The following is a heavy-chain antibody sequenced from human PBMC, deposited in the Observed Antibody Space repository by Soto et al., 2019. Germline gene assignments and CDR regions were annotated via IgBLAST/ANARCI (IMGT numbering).Heavy chain of an antibody. D-gene: IGHD2-2*01. CDR3: ARLGPHCISTSCYLDY. Sequence: RKVFGRASGCELIRYSIGCARQKPGKGLEWMGIIYPGDSDTRYSPSFQGQVTISADKSISTAYLQWSSLKASDTAMYYCARLGPHCISTSCYLDYWGQGTLVTVSS. CDR2: IYPGDSDT. CDR1: GCELIRYS. V-gene: IGHV5-51*01. J-gene: IGHJ4*02.